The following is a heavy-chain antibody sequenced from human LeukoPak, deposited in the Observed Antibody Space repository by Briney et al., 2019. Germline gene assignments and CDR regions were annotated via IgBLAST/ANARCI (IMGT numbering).Heavy chain of an antibody. CDR3: AKEGRVVGATTYYFDY. V-gene: IGHV3-66*01. CDR2: IYSGGST. D-gene: IGHD1-26*01. Sequence: AGGSLRLSCAASGFTVSSNYMSWVRQAPGKGLEWVSVIYSGGSTYYADSVKGRFTISRDNSKNALYLQMNSLRAEDTAVFYCAKEGRVVGATTYYFDYWGQGTLVTVSS. CDR1: GFTVSSNY. J-gene: IGHJ4*02.